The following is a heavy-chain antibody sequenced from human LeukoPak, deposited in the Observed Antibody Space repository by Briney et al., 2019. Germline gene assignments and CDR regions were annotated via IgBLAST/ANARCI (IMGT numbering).Heavy chain of an antibody. Sequence: ASVKVSCKASGGTFSSHDISWVRQAPGQGLEWMGGITPMFGTANYAQKFQGRVTITADESTSTAYMELSSLRSEDTAVYYCARGDNWNYHHYFDYWGQGTLVTVSS. CDR3: ARGDNWNYHHYFDY. J-gene: IGHJ4*02. V-gene: IGHV1-69*13. CDR1: GGTFSSHD. CDR2: ITPMFGTA. D-gene: IGHD1-7*01.